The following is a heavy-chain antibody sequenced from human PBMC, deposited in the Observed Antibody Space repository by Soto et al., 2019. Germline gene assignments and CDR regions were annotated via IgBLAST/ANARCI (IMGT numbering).Heavy chain of an antibody. V-gene: IGHV4-38-2*02. CDR1: GYSISSGYY. Sequence: SETLSLTCAVSGYSISSGYYWGWIRQPPGKGLEWIGSIYHSGSTYYNPSLKGRVTISVDTSKNQFSLKLSSVTAADTAVYYCARDPLDYSGGMDVWGQGTTVTVSS. CDR2: IYHSGST. J-gene: IGHJ6*02. D-gene: IGHD2-15*01. CDR3: ARDPLDYSGGMDV.